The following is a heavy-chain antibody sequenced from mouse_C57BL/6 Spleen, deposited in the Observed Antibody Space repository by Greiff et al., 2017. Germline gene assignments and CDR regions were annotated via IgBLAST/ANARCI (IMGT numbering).Heavy chain of an antibody. CDR3: ARYGPPYGNDDLAWVAY. J-gene: IGHJ3*01. D-gene: IGHD2-2*01. Sequence: QVHVKQSGAELARPGASVKLSCKASGYTFTSYGISWVKQRTGQGLEWIGGIYPRSGNTYYNEKLKGKATLTADQTSNPAYLELPSLTSEDSAVYFCARYGPPYGNDDLAWVAYWGQGTLGTVSA. CDR1: GYTFTSYG. V-gene: IGHV1-81*01. CDR2: IYPRSGNT.